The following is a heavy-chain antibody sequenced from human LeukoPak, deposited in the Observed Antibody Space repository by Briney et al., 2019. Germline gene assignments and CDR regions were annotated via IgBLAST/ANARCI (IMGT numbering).Heavy chain of an antibody. Sequence: QSGGPLRLSCAASGFTFNNYWMVWVRQAPGKGLESVANIKQDGSEKYYVDSVKGRFTVSRDNAESSLYLQMNSLRVDDTAVYYCATTRKLGFCSNSACHPYYYYYGVDLWGKGTTVTVSS. CDR3: ATTRKLGFCSNSACHPYYYYYGVDL. CDR1: GFTFNNYW. D-gene: IGHD3-3*01. CDR2: IKQDGSEK. J-gene: IGHJ6*04. V-gene: IGHV3-7*03.